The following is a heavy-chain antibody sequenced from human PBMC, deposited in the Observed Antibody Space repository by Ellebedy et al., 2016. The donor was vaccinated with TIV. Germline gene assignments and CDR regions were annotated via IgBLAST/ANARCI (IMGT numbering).Heavy chain of an antibody. V-gene: IGHV3-33*01. CDR2: IWYDGSNK. CDR3: AREDYYYDSSGYYSGYYYYGMDV. Sequence: GESLKISCAASGFTFSSYGMHWVRQAPGTGLEWVAVIWYDGSNKYYADSVKGRFTISRDNSKNTLFLQMNSLRAEDTAVYYCAREDYYYDSSGYYSGYYYYGMDVWGQGTTVTVSS. CDR1: GFTFSSYG. J-gene: IGHJ6*02. D-gene: IGHD3-22*01.